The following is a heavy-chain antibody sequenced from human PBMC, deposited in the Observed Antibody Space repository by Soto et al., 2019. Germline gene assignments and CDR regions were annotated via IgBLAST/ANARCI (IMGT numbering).Heavy chain of an antibody. D-gene: IGHD6-13*01. J-gene: IGHJ3*02. CDR2: VHYTGTT. V-gene: IGHV4-59*01. CDR1: GGSLSSYY. CDR3: ARDTSDSWIRAFDI. Sequence: VQLQESGPGLVKPSETLSLTCSVSGGSLSSYYWNWIRQPPGKGLEWIGYVHYTGTTNYNPSLTSRVTMSGDTSKRQFSLKLSSVTAADTAMYYCARDTSDSWIRAFDIWGQGIMVTVSS.